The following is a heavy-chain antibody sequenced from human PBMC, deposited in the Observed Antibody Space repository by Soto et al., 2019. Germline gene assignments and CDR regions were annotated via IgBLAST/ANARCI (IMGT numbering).Heavy chain of an antibody. CDR1: SFTFGDYA. Sequence: VQLVESGGGLVQPGRSLRLSCAASSFTFGDYAMHWVRQTPGKGLEWVSCISWDSGNIVYVDSVEGRFTISRDNAKNSLFLQMNSLRPEDTAFYYCTKGYTTSCFAHFDYWGQGALVTVSS. CDR2: ISWDSGNI. J-gene: IGHJ4*02. D-gene: IGHD2-2*01. V-gene: IGHV3-9*01. CDR3: TKGYTTSCFAHFDY.